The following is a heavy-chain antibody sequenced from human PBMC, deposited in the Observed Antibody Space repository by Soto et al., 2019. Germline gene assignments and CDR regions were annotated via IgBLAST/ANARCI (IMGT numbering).Heavy chain of an antibody. CDR2: ISAYNGNT. CDR1: GYTFTGYY. V-gene: IGHV1-18*04. CDR3: AISYNWNYDFQNYFDY. D-gene: IGHD1-7*01. Sequence: ASVKVSCKASGYTFTGYYIHWVRQAPGQGLEWMGWISAYNGNTNYAQKLQGRVTMTTDTSTSTAYMELRSLRSDDTAVYYCAISYNWNYDFQNYFDYWGQGTLVTVSS. J-gene: IGHJ4*02.